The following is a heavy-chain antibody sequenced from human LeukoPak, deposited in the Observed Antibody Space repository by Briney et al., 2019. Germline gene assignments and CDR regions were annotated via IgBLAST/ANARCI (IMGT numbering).Heavy chain of an antibody. J-gene: IGHJ4*02. CDR3: ARPYCSGGSCYSQSFEY. CDR2: IYPGDSDT. Sequence: GESLKISCKGSGYRFSTYWIGWVRQMPGKGLEWMGIIYPGDSDTRYSPSFQGQVTISVDKSISTAYLQWSSLKASDTAMYYCARPYCSGGSCYSQSFEYWGQGTLVTVFS. CDR1: GYRFSTYW. V-gene: IGHV5-51*01. D-gene: IGHD2-15*01.